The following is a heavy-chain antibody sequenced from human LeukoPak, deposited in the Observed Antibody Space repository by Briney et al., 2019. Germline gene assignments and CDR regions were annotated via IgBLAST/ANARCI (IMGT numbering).Heavy chain of an antibody. D-gene: IGHD6-19*01. V-gene: IGHV4-30-4*01. CDR1: GGSISSGDYY. CDR3: GALAARRYYFDY. CDR2: IYYSGST. J-gene: IGHJ4*02. Sequence: PSETLSLTCTVSGGSISSGDYYWSWIRQPPGRGLEWIGYIYYSGSTYYTPSLRGRVTISVDTSKNQFSLNLSSVTAADTAVYYCGALAARRYYFDYWGQGALVTVSS.